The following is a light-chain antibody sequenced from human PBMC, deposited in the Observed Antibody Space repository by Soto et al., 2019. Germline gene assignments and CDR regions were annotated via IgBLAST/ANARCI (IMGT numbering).Light chain of an antibody. CDR1: SSDVGAYNF. CDR2: DVN. Sequence: QAVVTQPASVSGSPGQSITISCTGTSSDVGAYNFVSWYQQHPAKAPKLIIYDVNPRPSGISPRFSGSKSGNTASLTISGLQAEDEANYYCSSYTTPSTVLFGGGTKLTVL. J-gene: IGLJ2*01. V-gene: IGLV2-14*03. CDR3: SSYTTPSTVL.